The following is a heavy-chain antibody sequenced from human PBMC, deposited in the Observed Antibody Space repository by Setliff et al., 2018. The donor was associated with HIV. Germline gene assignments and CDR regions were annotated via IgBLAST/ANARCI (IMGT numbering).Heavy chain of an antibody. D-gene: IGHD2-2*01. CDR2: ISGSGIST. CDR1: GFTFSNYA. V-gene: IGHV3-23*01. J-gene: IGHJ6*03. Sequence: GGSLRLSCAASGFTFSNYAMRWVRQAPGKGLAWVSGISGSGISTYNADSVKGRFTISRDNSNNTLYLQMNSLRAEDTTVYYCAKSGYCGSSTCRNYFYYMDVWGKGTTVTVSS. CDR3: AKSGYCGSSTCRNYFYYMDV.